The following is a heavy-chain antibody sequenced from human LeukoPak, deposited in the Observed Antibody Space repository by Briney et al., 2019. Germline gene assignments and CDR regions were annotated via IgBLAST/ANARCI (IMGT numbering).Heavy chain of an antibody. D-gene: IGHD2-15*01. J-gene: IGHJ3*02. CDR1: GFTFSSYW. CDR2: INSDGSST. V-gene: IGHV3-74*01. Sequence: GGSLRLSCAASGFTFSSYWMHWVRQAPGKGLVWVSRINSDGSSTSYADSVKGRFTISRDNAKNTLYLQMNSLRAEDTAVYYCARDHVGYCSGGSCYPDAFDIWGQGTMVTVSS. CDR3: ARDHVGYCSGGSCYPDAFDI.